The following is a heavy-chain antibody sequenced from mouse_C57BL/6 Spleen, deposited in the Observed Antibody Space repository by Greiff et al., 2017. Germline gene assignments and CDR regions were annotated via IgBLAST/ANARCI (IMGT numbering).Heavy chain of an antibody. CDR3: ARRLYDYDEDYAMDY. Sequence: VKLQESGAELVKPGASVKISCKASGYAFSSYWMNWVKQRPGKGLEWIGQIYPGDGDTNYNGKFKGKATLTADKSSSTAYMQLSSLTSEDSAVYFCARRLYDYDEDYAMDYWGQGTSVTVSS. J-gene: IGHJ4*01. D-gene: IGHD2-4*01. CDR1: GYAFSSYW. CDR2: IYPGDGDT. V-gene: IGHV1-80*01.